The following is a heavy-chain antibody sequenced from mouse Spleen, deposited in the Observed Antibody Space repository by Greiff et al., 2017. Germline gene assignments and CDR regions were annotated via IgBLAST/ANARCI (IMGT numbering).Heavy chain of an antibody. J-gene: IGHJ2*01. D-gene: IGHD2-3*01. Sequence: VESGGGLVKPGGSLKLSCAASGFTFSSYTMSWVRQTPEKRLEWVATISSGGSYTYYPDSVKGRFTISRDNAKNTLYLQMSSLKSEDTAMYYCTRAYDGAYFDYWGQGTTLTVSS. CDR1: GFTFSSYT. CDR2: ISSGGSYT. CDR3: TRAYDGAYFDY. V-gene: IGHV5-6-4*01.